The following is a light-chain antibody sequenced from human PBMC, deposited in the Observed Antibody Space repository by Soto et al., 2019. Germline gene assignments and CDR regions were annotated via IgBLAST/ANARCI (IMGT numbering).Light chain of an antibody. V-gene: IGKV1-5*01. J-gene: IGKJ5*01. CDR2: DAS. Sequence: DIQMTQSPSTLSASVGDRVTITCRASQSISSWLAWYQQKPGKAPKLLIYDASSLESGVPSRFSGSGFGTDFTLTIDSLQPEDFATYYCQQANSFPITFGQGTRLEIK. CDR3: QQANSFPIT. CDR1: QSISSW.